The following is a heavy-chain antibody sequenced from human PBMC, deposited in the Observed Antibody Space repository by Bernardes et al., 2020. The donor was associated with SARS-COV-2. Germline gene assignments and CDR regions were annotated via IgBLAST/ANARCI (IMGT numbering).Heavy chain of an antibody. D-gene: IGHD2-2*01. J-gene: IGHJ4*02. Sequence: SVKVSCKTSGFTFTSSAMQWVRQARGQRLEWIGWIVVGSGNTNYAQKFQERVTITRDMSTSTAYMELSSLRSEDTAVYYCAAEGLGCSSTSCLRVVWGQGTLVTVSS. CDR1: GFTFTSSA. CDR3: AAEGLGCSSTSCLRVV. CDR2: IVVGSGNT. V-gene: IGHV1-58*02.